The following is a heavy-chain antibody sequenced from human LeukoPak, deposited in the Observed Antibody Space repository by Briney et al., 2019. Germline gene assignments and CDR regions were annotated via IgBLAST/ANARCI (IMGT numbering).Heavy chain of an antibody. CDR2: IKQDGSEK. J-gene: IGHJ4*02. CDR1: GFTFSNYW. V-gene: IGHV3-7*01. Sequence: GGSLRLSCAASGFTFSNYWMSWVRQAPGKGLEWVANIKQDGSEKYYVDSVKGRFTISRDNAKNSPYLQMNSLRAEDTAVYYCARDYRSSSGRSIDYWGQGTLVTVSS. CDR3: ARDYRSSSGRSIDY. D-gene: IGHD6-6*01.